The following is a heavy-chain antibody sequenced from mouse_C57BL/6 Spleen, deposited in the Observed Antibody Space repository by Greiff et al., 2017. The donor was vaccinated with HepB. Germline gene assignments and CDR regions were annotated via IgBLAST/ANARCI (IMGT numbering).Heavy chain of an antibody. V-gene: IGHV1-52*01. Sequence: VQLKESGAELVRPGSSVKLSCKASGYTFTSYWMHWVKQRPIQGLEWIGNIDPSDSETHYNQKFKDKATLTVDKSSSTAYMQLSSLTSEDSAVYYCARSGDQSPYWYFDVWGTGTTVTVSS. J-gene: IGHJ1*03. D-gene: IGHD6-2*01. CDR3: ARSGDQSPYWYFDV. CDR1: GYTFTSYW. CDR2: IDPSDSET.